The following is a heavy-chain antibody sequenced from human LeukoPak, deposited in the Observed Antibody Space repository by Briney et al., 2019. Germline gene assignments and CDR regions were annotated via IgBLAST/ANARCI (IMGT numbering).Heavy chain of an antibody. CDR3: ARGSYYHGSGSYHFDY. CDR1: GYTFTSYG. J-gene: IGHJ4*02. V-gene: IGHV1-18*01. D-gene: IGHD3-10*01. Sequence: ASVKVSCKASGYTFTSYGISWVRQAPGQGLEWMGWISAYNGNTNYAQKLQGRVTMTTDTSTSTAYMELSSLRSEDTAVYYCARGSYYHGSGSYHFDYWGQGTLVTVSS. CDR2: ISAYNGNT.